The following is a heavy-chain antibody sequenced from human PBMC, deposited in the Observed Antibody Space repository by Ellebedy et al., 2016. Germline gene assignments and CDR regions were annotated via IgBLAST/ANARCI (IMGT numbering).Heavy chain of an antibody. CDR2: MYYRGST. CDR3: ASRPNWYFDL. J-gene: IGHJ2*01. V-gene: IGHV4-39*01. Sequence: SETLSLXXTVSGGSVRSSSYYWDWIRLPPGKGLEWIGSMYYRGSTNYNPSLKSRVTISVDTSKNQFSLKLTSVTAADTAVYYCASRPNWYFDLWGRGTLVTVSS. CDR1: GGSVRSSSYY.